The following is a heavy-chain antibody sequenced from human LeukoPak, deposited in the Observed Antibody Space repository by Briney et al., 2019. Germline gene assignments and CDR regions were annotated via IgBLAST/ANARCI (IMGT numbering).Heavy chain of an antibody. CDR1: GGSISSYY. Sequence: SETLSLTCTVSGGSISSYYWSWIRQPPGKGLEWIGYIYYSGSTNYNPSLKSRVTISVDTSKNQFSLKLSSVTAADTAVYYCARVPRRYYFDYWGQGTLVTVSS. V-gene: IGHV4-59*12. CDR3: ARVPRRYYFDY. J-gene: IGHJ4*02. CDR2: IYYSGST.